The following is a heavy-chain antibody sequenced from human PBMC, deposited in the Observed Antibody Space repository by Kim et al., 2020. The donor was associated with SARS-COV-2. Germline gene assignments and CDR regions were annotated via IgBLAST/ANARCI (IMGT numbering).Heavy chain of an antibody. V-gene: IGHV4-59*08. Sequence: SETLSLTCTVSGGSISSDYWTWIRQPPGKGLEWIGNIYYSGSTNYNPSLKSRVTISVDTSKNQFSLKLSSVTAADTVVYYCARQFYGSGSSNRRFDPWG. CDR2: IYYSGST. CDR1: GGSISSDY. D-gene: IGHD3-10*01. CDR3: ARQFYGSGSSNRRFDP. J-gene: IGHJ5*02.